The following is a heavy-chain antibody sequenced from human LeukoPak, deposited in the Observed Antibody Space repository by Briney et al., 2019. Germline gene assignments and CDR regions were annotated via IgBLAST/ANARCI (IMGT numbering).Heavy chain of an antibody. CDR2: IYYSGTS. D-gene: IGHD2-2*01. J-gene: IGHJ4*02. CDR3: ARTYCTSTSCYVDY. V-gene: IGHV4-28*01. CDR1: GYSISSNNW. Sequence: SDTLSLTCAVSGYSISSNNWWGWIRQPPGKGLEWIGYIYYSGTSYYTLSLKSRVTMSIVTSKNQFSLKVTSVTAVDTAVYYCARTYCTSTSCYVDYWGQGTLVTVSS.